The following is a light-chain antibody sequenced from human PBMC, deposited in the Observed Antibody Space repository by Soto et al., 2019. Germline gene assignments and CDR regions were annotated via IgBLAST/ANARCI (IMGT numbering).Light chain of an antibody. J-gene: IGKJ2*01. CDR2: AAS. CDR3: QQSNSIPNT. CDR1: QSINNY. Sequence: DIQMTQSPSSLSASIGDRITITCQTSQSINNYLNWYQQKPGKAPNLLIYAASSLHSGVPSRFSGSGSGTDFTLTISSLQPEDFATYYCQQSNSIPNTFGQGTKLEIK. V-gene: IGKV1-39*01.